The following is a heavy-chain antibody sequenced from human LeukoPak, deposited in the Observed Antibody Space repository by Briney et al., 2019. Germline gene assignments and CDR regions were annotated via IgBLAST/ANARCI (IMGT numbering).Heavy chain of an antibody. CDR3: ARFSQYYDSPTHYLDY. Sequence: SETLSLTCAVYGGSFSGYYWSWIRQPPGKGLEWIGEINHTGSTNYNPSLKSRVTISVDTSKNQFSLRLNSVTAADTAVYYCARFSQYYDSPTHYLDYWGQGILVTVSS. CDR1: GGSFSGYY. D-gene: IGHD3-16*01. V-gene: IGHV4-34*01. J-gene: IGHJ4*02. CDR2: INHTGST.